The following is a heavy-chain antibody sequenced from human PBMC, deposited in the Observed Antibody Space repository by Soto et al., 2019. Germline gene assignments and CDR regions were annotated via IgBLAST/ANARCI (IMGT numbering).Heavy chain of an antibody. CDR2: IIPICGTA. D-gene: IGHD2-21*02. Sequence: SVKVSCKVSGGTFSRHALGWVRQGPGQGLEWMGGIIPICGTANYAQKFQGRVTITADKSTSTAYMELSSLRSEDTAVYYCARAYCGGDCDPDYWGQGTLVTVSS. V-gene: IGHV1-69*06. CDR3: ARAYCGGDCDPDY. J-gene: IGHJ4*02. CDR1: GGTFSRHA.